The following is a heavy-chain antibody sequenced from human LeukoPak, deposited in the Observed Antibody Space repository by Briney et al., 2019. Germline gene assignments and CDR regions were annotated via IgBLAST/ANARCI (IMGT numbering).Heavy chain of an antibody. V-gene: IGHV3-7*03. CDR1: GFTFISIW. Sequence: GGCLSLACSASGFTFISIWMGWVRQGPGKGLEWVANIKLDGREKTYVASGKGRFTISRDNAETSTYLQMNSLRAEDTALYYCAKGGDFLSGYYGTYMDVWGKGTTVTVSS. CDR2: IKLDGREK. J-gene: IGHJ6*03. CDR3: AKGGDFLSGYYGTYMDV. D-gene: IGHD3-3*01.